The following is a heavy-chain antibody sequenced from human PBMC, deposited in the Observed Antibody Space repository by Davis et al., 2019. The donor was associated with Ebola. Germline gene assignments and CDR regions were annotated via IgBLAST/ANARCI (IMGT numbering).Heavy chain of an antibody. Sequence: MPSETLSPTCTVSGGSITPHYWSWIRQPPGKGLGWIGYIYYSGSTKYNLSLKGRVAISVHTSKNQFSPKLSSVTAADTAVYYCARSYGAAPFDYWGQGTLVTVSS. D-gene: IGHD4/OR15-4a*01. CDR1: GGSITPHY. CDR2: IYYSGST. J-gene: IGHJ4*02. V-gene: IGHV4-59*08. CDR3: ARSYGAAPFDY.